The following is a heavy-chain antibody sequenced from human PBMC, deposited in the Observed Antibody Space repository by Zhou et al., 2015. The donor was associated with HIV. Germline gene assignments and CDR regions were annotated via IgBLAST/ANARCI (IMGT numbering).Heavy chain of an antibody. CDR1: GFTFDDYT. CDR2: ISWDGGTT. Sequence: EVKLVESGGVVVQPGGSLRLSCVASGFTFDDYTMHWVRQAPGKGLEWVALISWDGGTTYFTDSVRGRFTISRDNTKSSLYLQMNSLRAEDTAFYYCVKDLSVDYVWGRGAGFDYWGQGTLVTVSS. CDR3: VKDLSVDYVWGRGAGFDY. J-gene: IGHJ4*02. V-gene: IGHV3-43*01. D-gene: IGHD3-16*01.